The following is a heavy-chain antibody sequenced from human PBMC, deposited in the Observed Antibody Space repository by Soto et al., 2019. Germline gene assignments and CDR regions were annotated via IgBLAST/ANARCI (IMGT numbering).Heavy chain of an antibody. D-gene: IGHD3-10*01. V-gene: IGHV4-39*01. CDR3: ATGLRGLYFFDY. J-gene: IGHJ4*02. CDR1: GGSISSSTYY. CDR2: IYYSAST. Sequence: SETLSLTCTVSGGSISSSTYYWGWIRQPPGKGLEWIGSIYYSASTYYNPSLKSRVSISVATSKSQFSLKLKSVTAADTAVYYCATGLRGLYFFDYWGQGALVTVSS.